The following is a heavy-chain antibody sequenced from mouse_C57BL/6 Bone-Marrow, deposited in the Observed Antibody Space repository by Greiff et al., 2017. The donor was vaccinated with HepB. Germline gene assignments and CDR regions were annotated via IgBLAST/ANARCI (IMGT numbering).Heavy chain of an antibody. V-gene: IGHV6-3*01. D-gene: IGHD2-2*01. CDR3: TEGGYPYYAMDY. CDR1: GFTFSNYW. CDR2: IRLKSDNYAT. J-gene: IGHJ4*01. Sequence: DVKLQESGGGLVQPGGSMKLSCVASGFTFSNYWMNWVRQSPEKGLEWVAQIRLKSDNYATHYAESVKGRFTISRDDSKSSVYLQMNNLRAEDTGIYYCTEGGYPYYAMDYWGQGTSVTVSS.